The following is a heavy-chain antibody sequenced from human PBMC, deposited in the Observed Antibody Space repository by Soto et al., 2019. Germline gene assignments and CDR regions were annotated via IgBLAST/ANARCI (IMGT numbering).Heavy chain of an antibody. CDR1: GGTLTTHG. CDR3: ARDPPRADFALNWFGS. J-gene: IGHJ5*01. Sequence: QVQLVQSGNEVKQPGSSVKISCNASGGTLTTHGIIWVRQAPGQGLEWMGGIVPVFNSPKYAQKFQGRLTITADRSTNSVYMELCSLTSEVTATYYCARDPPRADFALNWFGSWGQGTLVTVSS. CDR2: IVPVFNSP. V-gene: IGHV1-69*06. D-gene: IGHD2-21*01.